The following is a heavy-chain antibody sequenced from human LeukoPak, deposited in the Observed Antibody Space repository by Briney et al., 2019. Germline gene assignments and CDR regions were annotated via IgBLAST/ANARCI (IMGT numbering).Heavy chain of an antibody. D-gene: IGHD2/OR15-2a*01. CDR2: IYYSGST. CDR3: ARLSLDIDY. V-gene: IGHV4-39*01. J-gene: IGHJ4*02. CDR1: GGSISSSSYY. Sequence: SETLSLTCAVSGGSISSSSYYWGWIRQPPGKGLEWIGSIYYSGSTYYNPSLKSRVTISVDTSKNQFSLKLSSVTAADTAVCYCARLSLDIDYWGQGTLVTVPS.